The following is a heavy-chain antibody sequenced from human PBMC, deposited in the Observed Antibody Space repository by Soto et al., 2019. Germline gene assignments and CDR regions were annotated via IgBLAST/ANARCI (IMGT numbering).Heavy chain of an antibody. V-gene: IGHV4-30-4*01. D-gene: IGHD6-6*01. CDR1: GGSINSGTYY. Sequence: QVQLRESGPGLVKPSQTLSLTCTVSGGSINSGTYYWSWIRQPPVKGLEWIGYISYSESTYYNPSLKSRVTISVDTSKNQFSLTLSSVTATDTAVYYCARHSTSSYWYFGLWGRGTLVTVSS. CDR3: ARHSTSSYWYFGL. J-gene: IGHJ2*01. CDR2: ISYSEST.